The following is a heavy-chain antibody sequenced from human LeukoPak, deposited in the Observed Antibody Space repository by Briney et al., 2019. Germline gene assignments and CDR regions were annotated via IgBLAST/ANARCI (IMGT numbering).Heavy chain of an antibody. V-gene: IGHV3-66*01. Sequence: PGGSLRLSCAASGFTFSSYAMSWVRQAPGKGLEWVSVIYSGGNTFYAGSVKGRFTISRDNSKNTVYLQMNSLRAEDTAVYYCARTLHDRGGPDIWGQGTMVTVSS. CDR3: ARTLHDRGGPDI. CDR1: GFTFSSYA. CDR2: IYSGGNT. J-gene: IGHJ3*02. D-gene: IGHD3-22*01.